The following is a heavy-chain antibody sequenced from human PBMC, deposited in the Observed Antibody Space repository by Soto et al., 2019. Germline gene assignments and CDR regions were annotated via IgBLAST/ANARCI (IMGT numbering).Heavy chain of an antibody. V-gene: IGHV4-39*01. CDR2: IYYSGST. Sequence: SETLSLTCTVSGGSISSSSYYWGWIRQPPGKGLEWIGSIYYSGSTYYNPSLKSRVTISVDTSKNQFSLKLSSVTAADTAVYYCARHINEEMATPLPYYYGMDVWGQGTTVTVSS. D-gene: IGHD5-12*01. J-gene: IGHJ6*02. CDR1: GGSISSSSYY. CDR3: ARHINEEMATPLPYYYGMDV.